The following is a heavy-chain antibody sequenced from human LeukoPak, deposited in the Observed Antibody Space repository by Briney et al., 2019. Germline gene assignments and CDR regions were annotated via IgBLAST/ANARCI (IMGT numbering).Heavy chain of an antibody. CDR3: TTMSVIVVGGVGY. CDR2: IYSGGST. J-gene: IGHJ4*02. CDR1: GFTVSSNY. Sequence: PGGSLRLSCAASGFTVSSNYMSWVRQAPGKGLEWVSVIYSGGSTYYADSVKGRFTISRDNSKNTLYLQMNSLKTEDTAVYYCTTMSVIVVGGVGYWGQGTLVTVSS. V-gene: IGHV3-53*01. D-gene: IGHD3-22*01.